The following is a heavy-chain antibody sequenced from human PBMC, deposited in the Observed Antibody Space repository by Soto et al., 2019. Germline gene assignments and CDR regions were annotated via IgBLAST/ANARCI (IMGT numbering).Heavy chain of an antibody. D-gene: IGHD7-27*01. J-gene: IGHJ2*01. CDR2: IHYSGTT. Sequence: QAQLQESGPGLLKPSETLSLTCTVSGGSISSHYWNWIRQPPGKGLEWIGYIHYSGTTNYNSSLKSRVTISIDTSKNQFSLKLSSVTAADTAVYYCAATNWGYWYSDLWGRGTLVTVSS. CDR3: AATNWGYWYSDL. CDR1: GGSISSHY. V-gene: IGHV4-59*11.